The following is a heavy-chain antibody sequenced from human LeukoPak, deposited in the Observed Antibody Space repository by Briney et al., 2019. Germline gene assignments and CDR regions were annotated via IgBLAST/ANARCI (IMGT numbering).Heavy chain of an antibody. V-gene: IGHV3-23*01. CDR2: ISGSGGST. CDR3: AKMRGQFQLQYYMDV. Sequence: PGGSLRLSCAASGFTFSTYAMSWVRQAPGKGLEWVSTISGSGGSTFYADSVRGQFTISRDNSKNTVYLQMNSLRVEDTAVLYCAKMRGQFQLQYYMDVWGPGTTVAVSS. CDR1: GFTFSTYA. D-gene: IGHD2-2*01. J-gene: IGHJ6*03.